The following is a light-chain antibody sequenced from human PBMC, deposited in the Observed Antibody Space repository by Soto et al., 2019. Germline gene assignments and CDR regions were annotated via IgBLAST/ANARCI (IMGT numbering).Light chain of an antibody. CDR3: HQYGSSPAWT. Sequence: IVLTHSPGTLSLSPGGRATLSCRASQSVGNSYLAWYQQRPGQAPRLLIYGASSRATGIPDRLSGSGSGTDFTLTISRLEPEEFAVYYCHQYGSSPAWTFGQGTNVDIK. J-gene: IGKJ1*01. CDR2: GAS. CDR1: QSVGNSY. V-gene: IGKV3-20*01.